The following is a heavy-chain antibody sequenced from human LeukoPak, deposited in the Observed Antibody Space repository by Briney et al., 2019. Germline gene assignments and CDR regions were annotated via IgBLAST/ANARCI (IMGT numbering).Heavy chain of an antibody. CDR2: IYYSGST. D-gene: IGHD1-26*01. Sequence: SETLSLTCTVSGGSISSDSYYWAWIRQPPGKGLEWIASIYYSGSTYYNPSLKSRVTISVDTSRNQFSLKLSSVTAADTAVYYCARGRPYSGGYHLDYWGQGTLVTVSS. CDR1: GGSISSDSYY. CDR3: ARGRPYSGGYHLDY. J-gene: IGHJ4*02. V-gene: IGHV4-39*01.